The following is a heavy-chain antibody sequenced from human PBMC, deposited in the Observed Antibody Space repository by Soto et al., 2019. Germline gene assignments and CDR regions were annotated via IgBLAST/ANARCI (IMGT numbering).Heavy chain of an antibody. J-gene: IGHJ5*02. Sequence: QAQLQESGGGVVQPGTSLRLSCAASAFSFSTSGMHWVRQAPGKGLXXVAAIWDDGGNKYYADSVRGRFTISRDNSNNMLFLQMNSLRAEDTALYYCARSSGSYFAAFYDTWGQGTLVSVSS. D-gene: IGHD1-26*01. V-gene: IGHV3-33*01. CDR1: AFSFSTSG. CDR3: ARSSGSYFAAFYDT. CDR2: IWDDGGNK.